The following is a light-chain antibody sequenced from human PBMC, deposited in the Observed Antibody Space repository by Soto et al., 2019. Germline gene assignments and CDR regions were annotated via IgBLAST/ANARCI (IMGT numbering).Light chain of an antibody. CDR2: GAS. Sequence: EIVMTHSPSTLSLSAVERATVSCRASQSVISYSACYQQKPGQAPRLLIYGASNRATGIPARFSGSGSGTDFTLTISSLEPEDFAVYYCQQHSTWPLTFGGGTKVDIK. CDR3: QQHSTWPLT. V-gene: IGKV3-11*01. J-gene: IGKJ4*01. CDR1: QSVISY.